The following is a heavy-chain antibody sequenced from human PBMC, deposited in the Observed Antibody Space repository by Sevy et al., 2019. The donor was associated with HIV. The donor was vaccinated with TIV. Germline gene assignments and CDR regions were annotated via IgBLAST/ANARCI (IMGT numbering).Heavy chain of an antibody. CDR3: ARFNYGDYTAYFDF. CDR1: GFSLSTSGVR. D-gene: IGHD4-17*01. CDR2: IYWDDDK. V-gene: IGHV2-5*05. Sequence: SGPTLVNPTQTLTLTCTFSGFSLSTSGVRVGWIRQPLGEALEWLTLIYWDDDKRYGPSLKSGLTITKDTSKSQVVLRMTNMDPVDTATYFCARFNYGDYTAYFDFWGQGTLVTVSS. J-gene: IGHJ4*02.